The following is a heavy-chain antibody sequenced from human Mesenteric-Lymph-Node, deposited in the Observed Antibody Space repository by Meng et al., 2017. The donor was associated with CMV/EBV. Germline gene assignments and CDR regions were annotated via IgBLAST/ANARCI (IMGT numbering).Heavy chain of an antibody. CDR3: AKDECSSTSCYYYYYYYGMDV. J-gene: IGHJ6*02. Sequence: ETLSLTCAASGFTFSSYWMHWVRQAPGKGLVWVSRINSDGSSTSYADSVKGRFTISRDNSKNTLYLQMNSLRAEDTAVYYCAKDECSSTSCYYYYYYYGMDVWGQGTTVTVSS. D-gene: IGHD2-2*01. CDR2: INSDGSST. CDR1: GFTFSSYW. V-gene: IGHV3-74*01.